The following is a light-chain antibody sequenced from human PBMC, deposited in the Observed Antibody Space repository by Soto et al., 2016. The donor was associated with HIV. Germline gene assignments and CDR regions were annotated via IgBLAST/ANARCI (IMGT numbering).Light chain of an antibody. CDR1: NIGSKS. CDR2: GDN. J-gene: IGLJ3*02. Sequence: SYELTQPPSVSVAPGQTARIACGGNNIGSKSVHWYQQKPGQAPVLVVYGDNDRPSGIPDRFSGSNSGNTATLTISRVEAGDEADYSCQVWDSATDHVVFGGGTKLTVL. CDR3: QVWDSATDHVV. V-gene: IGLV3-21*02.